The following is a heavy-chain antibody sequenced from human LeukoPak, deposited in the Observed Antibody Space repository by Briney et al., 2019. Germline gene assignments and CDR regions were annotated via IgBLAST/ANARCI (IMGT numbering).Heavy chain of an antibody. CDR1: GGTFSSYA. Sequence: ASVKVSCKASGGTFSSYATSWVRQAPGQGLEWMGRIIPILGIANYAQKFQGRVTITADKSTSTAYMELSSLRSEDTAVYYCARDNRNIVVVPAAIPRYYGMDVWGQGTTVTVSS. V-gene: IGHV1-69*04. J-gene: IGHJ6*02. CDR2: IIPILGIA. D-gene: IGHD2-2*01. CDR3: ARDNRNIVVVPAAIPRYYGMDV.